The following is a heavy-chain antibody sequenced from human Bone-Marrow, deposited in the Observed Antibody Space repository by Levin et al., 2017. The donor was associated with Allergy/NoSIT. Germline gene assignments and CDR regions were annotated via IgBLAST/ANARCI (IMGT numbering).Heavy chain of an antibody. D-gene: IGHD3-10*01. CDR2: VSYDGSSK. J-gene: IGHJ6*02. CDR3: ARPQLSYHGSGSDYGVDV. V-gene: IGHV3-30-3*01. CDR1: GFSFNSYD. Sequence: QSGGSLRLSCVASGFSFNSYDMHWVRQAPGKGLEWVAVVSYDGSSKYYAGPVRGRFTISRDNSKDTLYLQMNSLRPDDTAVYFCARPQLSYHGSGSDYGVDVWGQGTTVTVSS.